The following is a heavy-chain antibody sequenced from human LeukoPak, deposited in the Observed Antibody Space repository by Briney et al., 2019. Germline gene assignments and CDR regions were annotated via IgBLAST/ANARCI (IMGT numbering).Heavy chain of an antibody. J-gene: IGHJ4*02. CDR3: ARRWHCTNGVCYYFDY. CDR1: GYIFTSYW. D-gene: IGHD2-8*01. V-gene: IGHV5-51*01. Sequence: GESLKISCKGSGYIFTSYWIGWVRQMPGKGLEWMGIIYPGDSDTRYSPSFQGQVTISADKSISTAYLQWSSLKASDTAMYYCARRWHCTNGVCYYFDYWGQGTLVTVSS. CDR2: IYPGDSDT.